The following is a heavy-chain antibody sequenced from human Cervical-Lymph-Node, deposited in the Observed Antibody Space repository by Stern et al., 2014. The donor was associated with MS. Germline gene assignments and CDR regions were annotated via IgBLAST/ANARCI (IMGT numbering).Heavy chain of an antibody. CDR1: YDSISSYY. V-gene: IGHV4-59*01. D-gene: IGHD3-22*01. CDR2: INYRRNP. J-gene: IGHJ4*02. Sequence: VQLVESGPGLVKPSETLSLTCTVSYDSISSYYWTWLRQPPGKGLEWIGYINYRRNPNYNPALKSRVTISVDTSKNQISLKLTSVTAADTAVYYCARAFSDYHDSTPGYWGQGTLVTVSS. CDR3: ARAFSDYHDSTPGY.